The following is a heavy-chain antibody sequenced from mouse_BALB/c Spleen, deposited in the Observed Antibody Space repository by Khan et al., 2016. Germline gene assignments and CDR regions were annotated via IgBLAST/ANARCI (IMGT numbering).Heavy chain of an antibody. CDR1: GYSITSGYY. CDR3: SRYGTIYYYAMDY. CDR2: ISYDGSN. V-gene: IGHV3-6*01. Sequence: QLQESGPGLVKPSQSLSLTCSVTGYSITSGYYWNWIRQFPGNKLEWMGYISYDGSNNYNPSLKNRISITRDTSTNQFFLKLNSVTTEDTDRDYCSRYGTIYYYAMDYWGQGTSVTVSS. J-gene: IGHJ4*01. D-gene: IGHD2-1*01.